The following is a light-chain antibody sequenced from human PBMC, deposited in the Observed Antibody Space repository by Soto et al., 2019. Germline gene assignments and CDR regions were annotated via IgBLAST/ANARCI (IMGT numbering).Light chain of an antibody. CDR1: SSNIGACYY. J-gene: IGLJ2*01. Sequence: QSVLTQPPSVSGAPGQRVTISCTGSSSNIGACYYVHWYQQLPGTAPKLLIYGNTNRPSGVPDRFSGSKSGTSASLSITGLQDEDDADYNCHASDSSLSVLFGGGTKLTVL. V-gene: IGLV1-40*01. CDR2: GNT. CDR3: HASDSSLSVL.